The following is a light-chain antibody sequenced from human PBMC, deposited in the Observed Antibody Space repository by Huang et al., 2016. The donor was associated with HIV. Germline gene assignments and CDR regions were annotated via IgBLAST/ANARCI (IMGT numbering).Light chain of an antibody. CDR3: QQYGDSPIT. V-gene: IGKV3-20*01. J-gene: IGKJ5*01. Sequence: ETVLTQSPGTLSLSPGERATLPCRASQSVRSNYLAWYQQKPGQSPRLLFDGAARRAAGIPDRLSGGGSGTDCTLTSSRLEAEDFAMYYCQQYGDSPITFGQGTRLEIK. CDR2: GAA. CDR1: QSVRSNY.